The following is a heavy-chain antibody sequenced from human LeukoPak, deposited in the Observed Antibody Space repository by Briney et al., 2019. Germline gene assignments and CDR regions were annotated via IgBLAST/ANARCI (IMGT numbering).Heavy chain of an antibody. CDR1: GFTFSSYA. Sequence: TGGSLRLSCAASGFTFSSYAMHWVRQAPGKGLEWVAVISYDGSNKYYADSVKGRFTISRDNSKNTLYLQMNSLRAEDTAVYYCAKDIKGYSYGYRYYYYGMDVWGQGTTVTVSS. CDR2: ISYDGSNK. D-gene: IGHD5-18*01. CDR3: AKDIKGYSYGYRYYYYGMDV. J-gene: IGHJ6*02. V-gene: IGHV3-30*04.